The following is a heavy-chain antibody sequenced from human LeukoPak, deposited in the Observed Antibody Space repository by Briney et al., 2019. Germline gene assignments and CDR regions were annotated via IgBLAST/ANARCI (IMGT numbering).Heavy chain of an antibody. CDR3: ARQTAMGRSGDY. J-gene: IGHJ4*02. V-gene: IGHV5-51*01. D-gene: IGHD5-18*01. CDR2: IEPSDSEI. CDR1: GYSFTSYW. Sequence: GESLKISCKASGYSFTSYWIGWVRQMPGKGLEWMGIIEPSDSEIRYTPSFPGQVTISADKSLSTAYLQWNSLKASDAAMYYCARQTAMGRSGDYWGQGTLVTVSS.